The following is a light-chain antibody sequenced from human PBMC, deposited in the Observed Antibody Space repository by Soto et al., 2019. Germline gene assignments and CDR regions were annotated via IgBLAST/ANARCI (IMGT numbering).Light chain of an antibody. V-gene: IGLV1-40*01. CDR1: SSNIGAGYD. CDR2: GNN. CDR3: QSYDSSLSGSYV. Sequence: QSVLPQPPSVSGAPGQTVTISCTGRSSNIGAGYDVQWFHHFPGAAPQLLIYGNNNRPSGVPERFSGSRSGSSASLAITGLQAEDESDYYCQSYDSSLSGSYVFGTVTKLTVL. J-gene: IGLJ1*01.